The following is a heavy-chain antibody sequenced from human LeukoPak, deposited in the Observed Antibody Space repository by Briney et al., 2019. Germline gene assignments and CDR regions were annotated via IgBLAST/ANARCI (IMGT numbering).Heavy chain of an antibody. CDR1: GGSFSGYY. Sequence: SETLSLTCAVYGGSFSGYYWSWIRQPPGKGLEWIGEINHSGSTNYNPSLKSRVTISVGTSKNQFSLKLSSVTAADTAVYYCARHRYSSFGVVDYWGQGTLVTVSS. V-gene: IGHV4-34*01. J-gene: IGHJ4*02. D-gene: IGHD6-13*01. CDR2: INHSGST. CDR3: ARHRYSSFGVVDY.